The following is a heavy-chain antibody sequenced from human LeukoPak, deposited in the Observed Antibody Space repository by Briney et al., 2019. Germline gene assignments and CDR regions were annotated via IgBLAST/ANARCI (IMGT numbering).Heavy chain of an antibody. D-gene: IGHD5-18*01. V-gene: IGHV3-23*01. Sequence: GGSLRLSCAASGFTFSSYAMSWVRQSPGKGLEWVSGLSASGETTYYADSVRGRFTISRDNSKNTLYLQMNSLRAEDTAVYYCARANRGYSYGDDAFDIWGQGTKVTVSS. J-gene: IGHJ3*02. CDR2: LSASGETT. CDR1: GFTFSSYA. CDR3: ARANRGYSYGDDAFDI.